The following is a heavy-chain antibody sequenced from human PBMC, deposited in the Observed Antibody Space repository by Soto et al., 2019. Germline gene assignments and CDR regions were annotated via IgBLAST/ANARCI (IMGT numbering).Heavy chain of an antibody. J-gene: IGHJ6*02. V-gene: IGHV3-15*07. D-gene: IGHD3-10*01. CDR3: TLLWFGELDYYYYGMDV. CDR2: IKSKTDGGTT. CDR1: GFTFSNAW. Sequence: LRLSCAASGFTFSNAWMNWVRQAPGKGLEWVGRIKSKTDGGTTDYAAPVKGRFTISRDDSKNTLYLQMNSLKTEDTAVYYCTLLWFGELDYYYYGMDVWGQGTTITVSS.